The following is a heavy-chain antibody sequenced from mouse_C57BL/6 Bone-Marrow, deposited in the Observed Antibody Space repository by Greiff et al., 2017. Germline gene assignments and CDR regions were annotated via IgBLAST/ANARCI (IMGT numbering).Heavy chain of an antibody. CDR1: GYAFSSSW. CDR2: IYPGDGDT. CDR3: ARSLYYGSRYYAMDY. Sequence: QVQLKQSGPELVKPGASVKISCKASGYAFSSSWMNWVKQRPGKGLEWIGRIYPGDGDTNYNGKFKGKATLTADKSSSTAYMQRSSLTSEDSAVYFCARSLYYGSRYYAMDYWGQGTSVTVSS. V-gene: IGHV1-82*01. D-gene: IGHD1-1*01. J-gene: IGHJ4*01.